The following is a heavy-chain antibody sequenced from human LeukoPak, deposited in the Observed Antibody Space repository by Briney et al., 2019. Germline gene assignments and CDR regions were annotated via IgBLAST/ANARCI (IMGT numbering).Heavy chain of an antibody. J-gene: IGHJ4*02. CDR2: IYYSGSP. V-gene: IGHV4-39*01. CDR1: GGSISSNSYY. CDR3: ARWRTTRTGFDY. D-gene: IGHD3/OR15-3a*01. Sequence: NPSETPSLTCTVSGGSISSNSYYWGWIRQPPGKGLEWIGSIYYSGSPYYNPSLKSRVTISVDTSKNQFSLKVISVTAADTAVYYCARWRTTRTGFDYWGQGTPVTVSS.